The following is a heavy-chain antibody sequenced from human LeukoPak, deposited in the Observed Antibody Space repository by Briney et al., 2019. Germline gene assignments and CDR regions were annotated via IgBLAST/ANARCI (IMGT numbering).Heavy chain of an antibody. J-gene: IGHJ6*03. CDR3: ERDRIQPFYYMDV. D-gene: IGHD5-18*01. CDR1: GVSISSGGYY. Sequence: SETLSLTCTVSGVSISSGGYYWSWIRQHPGKGLEWIGYIYYSGSTYYNPSLKSRVTISVDTSKNQFSLKLSSVTAADTAVYYCERDRIQPFYYMDVWGKGTTVTVSS. V-gene: IGHV4-31*03. CDR2: IYYSGST.